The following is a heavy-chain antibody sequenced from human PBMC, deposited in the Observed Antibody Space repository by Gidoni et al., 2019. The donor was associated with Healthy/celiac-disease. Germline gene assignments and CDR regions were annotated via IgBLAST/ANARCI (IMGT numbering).Heavy chain of an antibody. V-gene: IGHV3-23*04. D-gene: IGHD3-10*01. CDR1: GFTFSSYA. CDR2: ISGSVGST. J-gene: IGHJ4*02. CDR3: AKDRSLRWFRELSQN. Sequence: EVQLVESGGGLVQPGGSLRLSCAASGFTFSSYAMSWVRQAPGKGLEWVSAISGSVGSTYYAGSVKGRFTISRDNSKDTLYLQMNSLRAEDTAVYYCAKDRSLRWFRELSQNWGQGTLVTVSS.